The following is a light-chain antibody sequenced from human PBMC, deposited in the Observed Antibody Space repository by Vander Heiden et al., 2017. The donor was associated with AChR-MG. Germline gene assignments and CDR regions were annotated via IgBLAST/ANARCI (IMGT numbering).Light chain of an antibody. Sequence: QAVLTPPSSLSASPGASASLTCTLHSGVTVGAYKIYWYQQKSGSPPQFLLNYKSDSDKQQGSGVPSRFSGSKDASANAGILLISGLQAEDEADYYCMIWHSSAWVFGGGTKLTVL. CDR2: YKSDSDK. J-gene: IGLJ3*02. CDR1: SGVTVGAYK. V-gene: IGLV5-45*03. CDR3: MIWHSSAWV.